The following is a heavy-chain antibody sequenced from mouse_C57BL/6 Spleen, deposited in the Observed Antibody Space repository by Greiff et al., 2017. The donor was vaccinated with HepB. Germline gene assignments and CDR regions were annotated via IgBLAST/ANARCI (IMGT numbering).Heavy chain of an antibody. V-gene: IGHV1-52*01. CDR2: IDPSDSET. CDR3: ARFGTPYWYFDV. J-gene: IGHJ1*03. Sequence: QVHVKQPGAELVRPGSSVKLSCKASGYTFTSYWMHWVKQRPIQGLEWIGNIDPSDSETHYNQKFKDKATLTVDKSSSTAYMQLSSLTSEDSAVYYCARFGTPYWYFDVWGTGTTVTVSS. D-gene: IGHD4-1*01. CDR1: GYTFTSYW.